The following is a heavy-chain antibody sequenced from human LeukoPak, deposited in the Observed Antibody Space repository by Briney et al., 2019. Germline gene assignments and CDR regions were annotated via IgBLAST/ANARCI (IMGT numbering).Heavy chain of an antibody. V-gene: IGHV3-33*01. CDR1: GFSFSSYG. J-gene: IGHJ4*02. CDR2: IWVNGINK. Sequence: PGRSLRLSCVASGFSFSSYGMHWVRQAPGKGLEWVTVIWVNGINKYYADSVRGRFIISRDNAENSLYLQMNSLRVEDTAVYYCARTPDGADYWGQGTLVTVSS. D-gene: IGHD3-10*01. CDR3: ARTPDGADY.